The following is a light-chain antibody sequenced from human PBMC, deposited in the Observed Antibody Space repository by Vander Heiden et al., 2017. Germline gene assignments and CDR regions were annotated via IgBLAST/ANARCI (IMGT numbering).Light chain of an antibody. CDR1: KLGDKY. Sequence: SYELTQPPSVSVSPGQTASITCCGGKLGDKYACWYQQQPGQSPVLVIYQDSKRPSGIPERFAGSTSGNTATLTISGTQAMDEADYYCQAWDSSTVVFGGGTKLTVL. V-gene: IGLV3-1*01. CDR3: QAWDSSTVV. J-gene: IGLJ2*01. CDR2: QDS.